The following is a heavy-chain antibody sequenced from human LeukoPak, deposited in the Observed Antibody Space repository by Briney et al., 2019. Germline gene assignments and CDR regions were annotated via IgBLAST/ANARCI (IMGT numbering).Heavy chain of an antibody. CDR3: AKGRLWFGLDAFDI. CDR1: EFTFRSHV. V-gene: IGHV3-23*01. Sequence: GGPLRLSCAASEFTFRSHVMSWVRQAPGKGLEWISAIVGSGSTTHYADSVKGRFTISRDNSKNTLYLQMNSLRAEDTAVYYCAKGRLWFGLDAFDIWGQGTMVTVSS. CDR2: IVGSGSTT. J-gene: IGHJ3*02. D-gene: IGHD3-10*01.